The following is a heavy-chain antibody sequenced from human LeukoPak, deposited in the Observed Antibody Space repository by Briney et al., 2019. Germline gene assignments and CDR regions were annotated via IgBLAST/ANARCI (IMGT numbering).Heavy chain of an antibody. CDR1: GGTFSSYT. CDR2: IIPIFGTP. V-gene: IGHV1-69*05. J-gene: IGHJ2*01. D-gene: IGHD2-15*01. CDR3: ARDEDHWYFDL. Sequence: SVKVSCKASGGTFSSYTISWVRHAPGQGLEWMGRIIPIFGTPNYAQKFQGRVTITTDESTSTANMELSSLRSEDTAVYYCARDEDHWYFDLWGRGTLVTVSS.